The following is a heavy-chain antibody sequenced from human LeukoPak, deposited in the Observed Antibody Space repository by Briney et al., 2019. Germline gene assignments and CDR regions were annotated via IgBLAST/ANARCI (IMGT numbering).Heavy chain of an antibody. J-gene: IGHJ4*02. Sequence: GESVKISCKGFGYSFTTYWIGWVRQMPGKSLEWMGIIYPGDSDSRYSPSFQGQVTFSADKSISTAYLQWSTLKASDTAMYYCARGYYYFDYWGQGTLVTVSS. CDR2: IYPGDSDS. CDR1: GYSFTTYW. V-gene: IGHV5-51*01. D-gene: IGHD3-3*01. CDR3: ARGYYYFDY.